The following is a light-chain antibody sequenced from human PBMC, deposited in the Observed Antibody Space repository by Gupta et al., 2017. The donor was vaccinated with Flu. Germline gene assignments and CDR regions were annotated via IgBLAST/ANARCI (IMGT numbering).Light chain of an antibody. CDR3: QQTHSFPLT. CDR1: QDISSW. V-gene: IGKV1-12*01. J-gene: IGKJ4*01. CDR2: AAS. Sequence: DIQVTQSPSSVSAPLGDRVTITCRASQDISSWLAWYQQKPGKAPKLLISAASRLQSGVPSRFAGSGSGTDFTLTISSLQPEDFATYFCQQTHSFPLTFGGGTKVEIK.